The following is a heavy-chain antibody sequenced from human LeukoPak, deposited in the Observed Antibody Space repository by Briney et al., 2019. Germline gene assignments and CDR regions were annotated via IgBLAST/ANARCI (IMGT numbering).Heavy chain of an antibody. CDR3: AKPLRRFLEWSGLRSGMDV. V-gene: IGHV3-23*01. CDR1: GFTVSSNY. J-gene: IGHJ6*02. D-gene: IGHD3-3*01. CDR2: ISGSGGST. Sequence: HPGGSLRLSCAASGFTVSSNYMSWVRQAPGKGLEWVSAISGSGGSTYYADSVKCRFTISRDNSKNTLYLQMNSLRAEDTAVYYCAKPLRRFLEWSGLRSGMDVWGQGTTVTVSS.